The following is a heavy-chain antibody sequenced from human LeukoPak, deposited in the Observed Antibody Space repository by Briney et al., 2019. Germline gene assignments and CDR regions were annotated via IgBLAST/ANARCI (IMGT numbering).Heavy chain of an antibody. J-gene: IGHJ4*02. CDR1: GGSISSYY. CDR2: IYYSGST. D-gene: IGHD3-10*01. CDR3: ARVDEGLRFGELWFDY. Sequence: PSETLSLTCTVSGGSISSYYWSWIRQPPGKGLEWIGYIYYSGSTNYNPSLKSRVTISVDTSKNQFSLKLSSVTAADTAVYYCARVDEGLRFGELWFDYWTRRSLVTVSS. V-gene: IGHV4-59*01.